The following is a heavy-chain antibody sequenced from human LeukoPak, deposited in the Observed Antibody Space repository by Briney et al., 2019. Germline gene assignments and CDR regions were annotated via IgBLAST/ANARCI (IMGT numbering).Heavy chain of an antibody. CDR1: GGSFSGYY. Sequence: PSETLSLTCAVYGGSFSGYYWSWIRQPPGKGLEWIGGINHSGSTNYNPSLKSRVTISVDTSKNQFSLKLSSVTAADTAVYYCAREHASWYYDSSGYYYAFDYWGQGTLVTVSS. J-gene: IGHJ4*02. CDR2: INHSGST. CDR3: AREHASWYYDSSGYYYAFDY. V-gene: IGHV4-34*01. D-gene: IGHD3-22*01.